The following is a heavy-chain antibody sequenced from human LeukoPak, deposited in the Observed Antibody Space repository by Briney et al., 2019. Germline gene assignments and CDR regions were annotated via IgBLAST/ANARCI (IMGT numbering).Heavy chain of an antibody. D-gene: IGHD3-3*01. Sequence: PSETLSLTCTVSAGSVSSGSDYWSWIRQPPGKGLEWIGFIHYSGSTTYSPSLKSRVSISVDTSKNQFSLKLSSVTAADTAIYYCARVLTIFGVVTPYFDYWGQGTLVTVSS. J-gene: IGHJ4*02. V-gene: IGHV4-61*01. CDR2: IHYSGST. CDR1: AGSVSSGSDY. CDR3: ARVLTIFGVVTPYFDY.